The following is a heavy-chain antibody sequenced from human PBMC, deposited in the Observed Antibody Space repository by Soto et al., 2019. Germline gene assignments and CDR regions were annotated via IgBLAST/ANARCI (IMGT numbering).Heavy chain of an antibody. CDR1: GGTFSSYA. V-gene: IGHV1-69*01. D-gene: IGHD3-22*01. CDR3: AAGHYYDSSGPGGLDDY. J-gene: IGHJ4*02. Sequence: QVQLVQSGAEVKKPGSSVKVSCKASGGTFSSYAISWVRQAPGQGLEWMGGIIPSFGTANYAQKFQGRVTITADESTSTAYMELSSLRSEDTAVYYCAAGHYYDSSGPGGLDDYWGQGTLVTVSS. CDR2: IIPSFGTA.